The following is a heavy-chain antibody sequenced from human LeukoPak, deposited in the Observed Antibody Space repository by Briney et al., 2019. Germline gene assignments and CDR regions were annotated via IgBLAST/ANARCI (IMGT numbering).Heavy chain of an antibody. CDR2: MNPNSGNT. V-gene: IGHV1-8*01. D-gene: IGHD2-2*01. CDR3: ATFPRQCTSCYPFRYYYGMDV. CDR1: GFTFTSHD. Sequence: ASVKVSCKASGFTFTSHDYNWVRQATGQGLEWMGWMNPNSGNTGYAQKFQGRVTMTRDTSITTVYMELSSLTSEDTAVYYCATFPRQCTSCYPFRYYYGMDVWGQGTTVTVSS. J-gene: IGHJ6*02.